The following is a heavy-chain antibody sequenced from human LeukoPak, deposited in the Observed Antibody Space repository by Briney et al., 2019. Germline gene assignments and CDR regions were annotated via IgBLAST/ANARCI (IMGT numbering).Heavy chain of an antibody. J-gene: IGHJ3*02. CDR3: ARDSRAVADAFDI. CDR1: GFTFSSYS. CDR2: ISSSSSTI. D-gene: IGHD6-19*01. Sequence: GGSLRLSYAASGFTFSSYSMNWVRQAPGKGLEWVSYISSSSSTIYYADSVKGRFTISRDNAKNSLYLQMNSLRAEDTAVYYCARDSRAVADAFDIWGQGTMVTVSS. V-gene: IGHV3-48*01.